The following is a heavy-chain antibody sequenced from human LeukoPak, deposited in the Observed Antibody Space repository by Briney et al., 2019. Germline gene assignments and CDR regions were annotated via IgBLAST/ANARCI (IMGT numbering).Heavy chain of an antibody. J-gene: IGHJ4*02. Sequence: GGSLRLSCAASGFTFDDYGMSWVRQAPGKGLEWVSGINWNGGSTDYADSVKGRFTVSRDNAKKSLYLQMNSLRAEDTALYYCARDTHYGSNYWGQGTLVTVSS. D-gene: IGHD3-10*01. CDR2: INWNGGST. V-gene: IGHV3-20*04. CDR1: GFTFDDYG. CDR3: ARDTHYGSNY.